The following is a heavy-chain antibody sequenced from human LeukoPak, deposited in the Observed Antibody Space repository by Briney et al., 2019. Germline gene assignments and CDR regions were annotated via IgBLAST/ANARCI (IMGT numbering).Heavy chain of an antibody. Sequence: ASVKVSCKASGYTFTSYYMHWVRQAPGQGLEWMGIINPSGGSTSYAQKFQGRVTMTRDTSTSTVYMELSSLRSEDTAVYYCARDKVPRYCSGASCYRQKTNWFDPWGQGTLVTVSS. CDR3: ARDKVPRYCSGASCYRQKTNWFDP. CDR2: INPSGGST. CDR1: GYTFTSYY. D-gene: IGHD2-15*01. V-gene: IGHV1-46*01. J-gene: IGHJ5*02.